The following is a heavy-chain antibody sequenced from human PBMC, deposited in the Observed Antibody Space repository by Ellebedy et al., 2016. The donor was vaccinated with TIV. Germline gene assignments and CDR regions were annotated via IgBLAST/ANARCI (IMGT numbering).Heavy chain of an antibody. CDR3: ASPTRYDYGMDV. Sequence: GESLKISCKGSGYSFTSYWISWVRQMPGKGLEWMGRIDPSDSYTNYSPSFQGHVTISADKSISTAYLQWSSLRASDTAMYYCASPTRYDYGMDVWGQGTTVTVSS. CDR2: IDPSDSYT. CDR1: GYSFTSYW. J-gene: IGHJ6*02. V-gene: IGHV5-10-1*01.